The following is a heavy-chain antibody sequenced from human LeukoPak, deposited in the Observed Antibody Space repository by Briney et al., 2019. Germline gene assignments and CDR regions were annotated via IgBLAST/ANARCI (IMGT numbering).Heavy chain of an antibody. Sequence: SETLSLTCSVSGGSVSSGSYYWSWIRQPPGKRMEWIGYIYDSGSTNYNPSLKSRVTMSVDTSKNQFSPKLSSVTAADTAVYYCARGTYTGYIVVPDYWGQGSLVTVSS. J-gene: IGHJ4*02. D-gene: IGHD2-21*01. CDR2: IYDSGST. V-gene: IGHV4-61*01. CDR3: ARGTYTGYIVVPDY. CDR1: GGSVSSGSYY.